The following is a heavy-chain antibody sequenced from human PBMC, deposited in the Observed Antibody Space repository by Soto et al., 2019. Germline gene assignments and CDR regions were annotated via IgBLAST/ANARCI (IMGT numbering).Heavy chain of an antibody. CDR3: AREPDSSGYYHDAFDI. CDR2: IIPIFGTA. J-gene: IGHJ3*02. V-gene: IGHV1-69*01. Sequence: QVQLVQSGAAVKKPGSSVKVSCKASGGTFSSYAISWVRQAPGQGLEWMGGIIPIFGTANYAQKFQGRVTITADEATSTAYMELSSLRSEDTAVYYCAREPDSSGYYHDAFDIWGQGRMVAVSS. D-gene: IGHD3-22*01. CDR1: GGTFSSYA.